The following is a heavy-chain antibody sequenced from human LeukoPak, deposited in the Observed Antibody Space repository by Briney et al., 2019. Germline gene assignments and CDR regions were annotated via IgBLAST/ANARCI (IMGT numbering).Heavy chain of an antibody. CDR3: ARAVGSEYAFDI. CDR2: INWNGGST. J-gene: IGHJ3*02. Sequence: PGGSLRLSCAASGFTFDDYGMSWVRQAPGKGLEWVSGINWNGGSTGYADSVKGRFTISRDNAKNSLYLQMNSLRAEDTALYSCARAVGSEYAFDIWGQGTMVTVSS. D-gene: IGHD2-15*01. V-gene: IGHV3-20*04. CDR1: GFTFDDYG.